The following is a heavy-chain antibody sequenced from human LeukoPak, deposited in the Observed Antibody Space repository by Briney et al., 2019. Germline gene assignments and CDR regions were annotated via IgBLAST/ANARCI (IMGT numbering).Heavy chain of an antibody. V-gene: IGHV3-30-3*01. CDR1: GFTFRTYA. Sequence: GGSLRLSCTGSGFTFRTYAFSWVRQAPGKGLEWVAVISYDGSNKYYADSVKGRFTISRDNSKNTLYLRMNSLRPEDTAVYYCAKDGVGNSGAFDIWGQGTMVTVSS. J-gene: IGHJ3*02. CDR2: ISYDGSNK. CDR3: AKDGVGNSGAFDI. D-gene: IGHD3-10*01.